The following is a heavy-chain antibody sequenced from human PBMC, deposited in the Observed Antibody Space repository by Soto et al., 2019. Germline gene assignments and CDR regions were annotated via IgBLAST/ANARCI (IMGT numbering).Heavy chain of an antibody. J-gene: IGHJ6*02. V-gene: IGHV1-69*13. Sequence: SVKVSCKASGGTFSSYAISWVRQAPGQGLEWMGGIIPIFGTANYAQKFQGRVTITADESTSTAYMELSSLRSEDTAVYYCARADYDFWSGSDPIDYYYYGMDVWGQGTTVTVSS. CDR3: ARADYDFWSGSDPIDYYYYGMDV. CDR2: IIPIFGTA. CDR1: GGTFSSYA. D-gene: IGHD3-3*01.